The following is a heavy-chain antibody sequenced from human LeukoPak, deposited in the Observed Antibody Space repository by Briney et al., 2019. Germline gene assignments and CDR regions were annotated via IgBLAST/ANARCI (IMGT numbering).Heavy chain of an antibody. CDR2: IYHSGST. J-gene: IGHJ4*02. CDR1: GGSISSGGYY. V-gene: IGHV4-30-2*01. CDR3: ARATNYAGVDY. D-gene: IGHD2-8*01. Sequence: PSETLSLTCTVSGGSISSGGYYWSWIRQPPGKGLEWIGYIYHSGSTYYNPSLKSRVTISVDRSKNQFSLKLSSVTAADTAVYYCARATNYAGVDYWGQGTLVTVSS.